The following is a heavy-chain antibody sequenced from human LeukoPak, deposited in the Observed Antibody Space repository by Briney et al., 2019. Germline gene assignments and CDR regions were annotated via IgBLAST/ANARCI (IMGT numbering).Heavy chain of an antibody. D-gene: IGHD6-19*01. CDR1: GLTLSTYN. CDR3: ARGNMAVGGFDY. CDR2: ISSSSSTI. J-gene: IGHJ4*02. V-gene: IGHV3-48*01. Sequence: PGGSLRLSCAASGLTLSTYNMNWVRQAPGKGLKWVSYISSSSSTIYYADSVKGRFTISRDNAKNSLCLQMNSLRAEDTAVYYCARGNMAVGGFDYWGQGTQVTVSS.